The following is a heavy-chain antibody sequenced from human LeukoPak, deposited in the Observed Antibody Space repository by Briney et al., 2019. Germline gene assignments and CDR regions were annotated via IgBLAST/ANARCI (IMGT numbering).Heavy chain of an antibody. V-gene: IGHV1-2*02. CDR2: INPNSGGT. D-gene: IGHD2-2*01. CDR3: ARLLPAAHFDY. J-gene: IGHJ4*02. CDR1: GYTFTGYY. Sequence: ASVKVSCKASGYTFTGYYMHWVRQAPGQGLEWMGWINPNSGGTNYAQKFQGRVTMTRDTSINPAYMELSRLRSDDTAVYYCARLLPAAHFDYWGQGTLVTVSS.